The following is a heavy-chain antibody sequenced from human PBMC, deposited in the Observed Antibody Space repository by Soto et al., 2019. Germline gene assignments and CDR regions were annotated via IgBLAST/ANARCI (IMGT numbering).Heavy chain of an antibody. Sequence: QVQLVQSGVEVKKPGASVRVSCKASGYTFTNYGITWVRQAPGQGLEWLGWISGYNGNTNYAQKFQGRVTMTTDTSTRTAYMDMTILRYDDTAVYYCARGGRFAVADTDYWGQGTLLTVSS. CDR2: ISGYNGNT. D-gene: IGHD3-3*01. V-gene: IGHV1-18*01. J-gene: IGHJ4*02. CDR1: GYTFTNYG. CDR3: ARGGRFAVADTDY.